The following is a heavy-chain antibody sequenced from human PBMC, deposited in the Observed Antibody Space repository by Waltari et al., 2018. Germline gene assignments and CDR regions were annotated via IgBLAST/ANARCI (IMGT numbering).Heavy chain of an antibody. CDR2: IGYDGSNK. D-gene: IGHD3-3*01. Sequence: QVQLVESGGGVVQPGRSLRLSCAASGFTFSSYGMHWVRQAPGKGLEWVAVIGYDGSNKYYADAVNVRFTISRENSKNTLYLQMNSLRAEDTAVYYCARQDRFSYYFDYWGQGTLVTVSS. CDR1: GFTFSSYG. J-gene: IGHJ4*02. V-gene: IGHV3-33*01. CDR3: ARQDRFSYYFDY.